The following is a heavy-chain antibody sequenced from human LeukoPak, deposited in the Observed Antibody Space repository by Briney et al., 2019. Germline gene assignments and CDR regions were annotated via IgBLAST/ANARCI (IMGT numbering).Heavy chain of an antibody. D-gene: IGHD4-11*01. CDR1: GFTFDDYA. CDR3: ARGTVTTDVTDY. V-gene: IGHV3-43D*03. J-gene: IGHJ4*02. CDR2: ISWDGGST. Sequence: GGSLRLSCAASGFTFDDYAMHWVRQAPGKGLEWVSLISWDGGSTYYADSVKGRFTISRDNSKNSLYLQMNSLRAEDTAVYYCARGTVTTDVTDYWGQGTLVTVSS.